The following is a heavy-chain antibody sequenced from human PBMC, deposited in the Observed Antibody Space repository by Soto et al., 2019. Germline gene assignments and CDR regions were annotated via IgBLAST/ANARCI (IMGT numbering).Heavy chain of an antibody. Sequence: LRLSCAASGFTVSSNYMSWVRQAPGKGLEWVSVTYPGGTTYYADSVKGRFIISRDISKNTLDLQMNSLRAEDTAVYYCAKEFRTSGSRNAFDLWGQGTMVTVSS. D-gene: IGHD1-26*01. CDR1: GFTVSSNY. V-gene: IGHV3-66*01. CDR2: TYPGGTT. J-gene: IGHJ3*01. CDR3: AKEFRTSGSRNAFDL.